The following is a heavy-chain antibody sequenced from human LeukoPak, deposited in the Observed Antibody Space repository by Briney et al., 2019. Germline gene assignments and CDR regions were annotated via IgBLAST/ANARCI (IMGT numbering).Heavy chain of an antibody. CDR2: TNGDDITT. V-gene: IGHV3-43*02. D-gene: IGHD5/OR15-5a*01. Sequence: GYLRLSCAASGFTFHNYAIHWVRQAPGKGLEWVSLTNGDDITTYFADSVKGRFTISRDNSKSSLFLQMNSLRTGDTALYYCARDHVYGGADYWGQGTLVTVSS. J-gene: IGHJ4*02. CDR1: GFTFHNYA. CDR3: ARDHVYGGADY.